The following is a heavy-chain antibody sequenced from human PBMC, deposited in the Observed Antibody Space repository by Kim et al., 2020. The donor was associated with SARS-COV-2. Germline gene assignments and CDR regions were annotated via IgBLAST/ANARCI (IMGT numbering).Heavy chain of an antibody. D-gene: IGHD3-22*01. CDR3: AKDPGVVITNGDY. J-gene: IGHJ4*02. V-gene: IGHV3-30*18. CDR1: GFTFSSYG. Sequence: GGSLRLSCAASGFTFSSYGMHWVRQAPGKGLEWVAVISYDGSNKYYADSVKGRFTISRDNSKNTLYLQMNSLRAEDTAVYYCAKDPGVVITNGDYWGQGTLVTVSS. CDR2: ISYDGSNK.